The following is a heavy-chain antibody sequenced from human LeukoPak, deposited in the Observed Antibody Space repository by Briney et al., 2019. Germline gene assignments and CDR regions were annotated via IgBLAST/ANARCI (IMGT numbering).Heavy chain of an antibody. J-gene: IGHJ6*02. D-gene: IGHD3-10*01. V-gene: IGHV3-23*01. CDR2: ISGSGGST. CDR1: GFTFSSYA. Sequence: GGSLRLSCAASGFTFSSYAMSWVRQAPGKGLEWVSAISGSGGSTYYADSVKGRFTISRDNSKNTLYLQMNSLRAEDTAVYYCAKNLRITMVRGVYYYYGMDVWGQGTTVTVSS. CDR3: AKNLRITMVRGVYYYYGMDV.